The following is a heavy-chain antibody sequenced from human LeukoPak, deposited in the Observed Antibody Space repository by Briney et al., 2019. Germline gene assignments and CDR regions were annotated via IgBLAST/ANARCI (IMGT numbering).Heavy chain of an antibody. Sequence: GGSLRLSCAASGFTFSDYYMSWIRQAPGKRLEWVSAISGSGGSTYYADSVKGRFTISRDNSKNTLYLQMNSQRAEDTAVYYCAKPHYGDYVRFDYWGQGTLVTVSS. CDR1: GFTFSDYY. CDR2: ISGSGGST. D-gene: IGHD4-17*01. J-gene: IGHJ4*02. CDR3: AKPHYGDYVRFDY. V-gene: IGHV3-23*01.